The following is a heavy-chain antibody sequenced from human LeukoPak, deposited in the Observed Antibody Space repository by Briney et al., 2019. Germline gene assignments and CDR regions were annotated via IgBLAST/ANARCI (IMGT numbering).Heavy chain of an antibody. Sequence: PGGTLRLSSAASGFTFSNAYMNLVRQAPGNGREWVGRIKPKTDGETAEYAAPVKDRFSISRDDSKSMMYLQMNSLKTEDTAVYYCITPLPYSAQGGQGTLVTVS. CDR3: ITPLPYSAQ. CDR2: IKPKTDGETA. V-gene: IGHV3-15*07. D-gene: IGHD2-21*01. J-gene: IGHJ4*02. CDR1: GFTFSNAY.